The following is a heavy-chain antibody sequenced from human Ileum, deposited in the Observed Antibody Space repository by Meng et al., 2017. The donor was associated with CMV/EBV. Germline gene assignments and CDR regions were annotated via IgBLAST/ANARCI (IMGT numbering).Heavy chain of an antibody. V-gene: IGHV3-30*02. J-gene: IGHJ4*02. Sequence: VTFSIYDMHWVRQAPGKGLEWVAFIRYDGSNKYYADSVKGRFTISRDNSKNTLCLQMNSLRPDDTAVYYCAKDYYYDSSGYVAFDYWGQGTLVTVSS. CDR3: AKDYYYDSSGYVAFDY. D-gene: IGHD3-22*01. CDR1: VTFSIYD. CDR2: IRYDGSNK.